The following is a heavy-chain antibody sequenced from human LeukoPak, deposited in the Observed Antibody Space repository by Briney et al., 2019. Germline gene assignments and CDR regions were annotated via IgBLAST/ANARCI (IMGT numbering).Heavy chain of an antibody. CDR1: GFTVSSNY. CDR3: AKDKALWFGELFTAFDI. CDR2: ISGSGGST. V-gene: IGHV3-23*01. Sequence: GGSLRLSCAASGFTVSSNYMSWVRQAPGKGLEWVSAISGSGGSTYYADSVKGRFTISRDNSKNTLYLQMNSLRAEDTAVYYCAKDKALWFGELFTAFDIWGQGTMVTVSS. D-gene: IGHD3-10*01. J-gene: IGHJ3*02.